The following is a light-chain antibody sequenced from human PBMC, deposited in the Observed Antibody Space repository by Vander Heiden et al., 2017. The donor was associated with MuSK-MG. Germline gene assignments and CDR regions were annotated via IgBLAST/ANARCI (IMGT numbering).Light chain of an antibody. Sequence: QPVLTHSSSASASPGSSVQLTCALSSGHRHNIIAWHHQQPGKAPRFLMKVEGHGSYNRGSGVPDRFSGSSSGTDRYLTISNPQAEDEADYYCETWDGNTRVFGGGTKLNV. CDR2: VEGHGSY. J-gene: IGLJ3*02. V-gene: IGLV4-60*03. CDR1: SGHRHNI. CDR3: ETWDGNTRV.